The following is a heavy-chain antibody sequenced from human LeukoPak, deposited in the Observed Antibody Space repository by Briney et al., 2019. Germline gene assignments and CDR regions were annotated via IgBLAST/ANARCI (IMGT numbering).Heavy chain of an antibody. Sequence: PSETLSLTCTVSGGSISSYYWSWIRQPPGKGLEWIGYIYYSGSTNYNPSLKSRVTISVDTSKNQFSLKLSSVTAADTAVYYCAREADGMGAFDIWGQGTMVTVSS. J-gene: IGHJ3*02. CDR3: AREADGMGAFDI. V-gene: IGHV4-59*08. D-gene: IGHD6-13*01. CDR2: IYYSGST. CDR1: GGSISSYY.